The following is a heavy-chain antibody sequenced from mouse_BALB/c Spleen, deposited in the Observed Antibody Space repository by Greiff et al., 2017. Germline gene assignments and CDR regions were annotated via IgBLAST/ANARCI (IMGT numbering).Heavy chain of an antibody. J-gene: IGHJ3*01. CDR2: ISSGSSTI. CDR1: GFTFSSFG. D-gene: IGHD1-1*01. Sequence: EVKLMESGGGLVQPGGSRKLSCAASGFTFSSFGMHWVRQAPEKGLEWVAYISSGSSTIYYADTVKGRFTISRDNPKNTLFLQMTSLRSEDTAMYYCASPYYYGSSPWFAYWGQGTLVTVSA. CDR3: ASPYYYGSSPWFAY. V-gene: IGHV5-17*02.